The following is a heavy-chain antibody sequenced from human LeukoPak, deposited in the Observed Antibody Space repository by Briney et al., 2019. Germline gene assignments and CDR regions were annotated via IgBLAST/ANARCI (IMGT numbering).Heavy chain of an antibody. CDR1: GFTFSSPE. Sequence: GGSLRLSCAASGFTFSSPEMNWVRQAPGKRLEYISYIGSSDTTVHYADSVEGRFTISRDNAKNSLYLQMNSLRAEDTAIYYCARLTVTTKDAFDIWGQGTMVIVSS. CDR2: IGSSDTTV. V-gene: IGHV3-48*03. J-gene: IGHJ3*02. CDR3: ARLTVTTKDAFDI. D-gene: IGHD4-17*01.